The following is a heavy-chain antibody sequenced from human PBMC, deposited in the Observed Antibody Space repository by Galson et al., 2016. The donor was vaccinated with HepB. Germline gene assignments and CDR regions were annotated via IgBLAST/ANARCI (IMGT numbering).Heavy chain of an antibody. CDR1: GDSTSSYF. D-gene: IGHD6-19*01. Sequence: ETLSLTCTVSGDSTSSYFWSWIRQPAGKRLEWIGRISPSGSTDSNPSLKSRVTMSLDTSKKRLSLKMTSVTAADTAMYFCARDLKAVPGTEEYDAFDIWGQGTLVTVSS. V-gene: IGHV4-4*07. CDR2: ISPSGST. J-gene: IGHJ3*02. CDR3: ARDLKAVPGTEEYDAFDI.